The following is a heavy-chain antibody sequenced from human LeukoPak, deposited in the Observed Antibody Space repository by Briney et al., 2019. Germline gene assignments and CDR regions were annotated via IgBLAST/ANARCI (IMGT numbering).Heavy chain of an antibody. D-gene: IGHD5-12*01. CDR2: IRYDGSNK. V-gene: IGHV3-30*02. CDR1: GFTFSSYG. CDR3: AKDLSRATITWDY. Sequence: GGSLRLSCAASGFTFSSYGMHWVRQAPGKGLEWVAFIRYDGSNKYYADSVKGRFTISRDNSKNTLYLQMNSLRAEDTAVYYCAKDLSRATITWDYWGQGTLVTVSS. J-gene: IGHJ4*02.